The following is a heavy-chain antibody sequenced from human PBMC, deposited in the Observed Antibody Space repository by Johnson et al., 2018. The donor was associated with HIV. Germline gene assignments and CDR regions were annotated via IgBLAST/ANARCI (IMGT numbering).Heavy chain of an antibody. CDR3: GEGDRGWGLSHEDAFDI. V-gene: IGHV3-30*18. CDR1: GFTFSSYA. Sequence: QVQLVESGGGVVQPGRSLRLSCAASGFTFSSYAMHWVRQAPGKGLEWVAVISYDGSNKYYADSVKGRFTISRDNSKNTLYLQMHSLRAEDTAVYYCGEGDRGWGLSHEDAFDIGGQGKMVIVSS. J-gene: IGHJ3*02. CDR2: ISYDGSNK. D-gene: IGHD1-26*01.